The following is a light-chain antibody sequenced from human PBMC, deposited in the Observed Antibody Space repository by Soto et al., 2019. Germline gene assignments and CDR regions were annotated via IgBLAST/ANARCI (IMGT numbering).Light chain of an antibody. CDR2: KAS. CDR1: QSISSW. CDR3: QQYNSYSPYT. V-gene: IGKV1-5*03. Sequence: DIQMTQSPSTLSASVGDRVTITCRASQSISSWLDWYQRKQGKAPKLLIYKASSLESGVPSRFSGSGSGTEFTLTISSLQPDDFATYYCQQYNSYSPYTFGQGTKLEIK. J-gene: IGKJ2*01.